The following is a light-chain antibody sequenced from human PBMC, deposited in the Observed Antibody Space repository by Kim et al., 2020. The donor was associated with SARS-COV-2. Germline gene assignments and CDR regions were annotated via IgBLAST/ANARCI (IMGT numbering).Light chain of an antibody. V-gene: IGLV2-18*02. J-gene: IGLJ1*01. CDR2: DVS. Sequence: QSALTQPPSVSGSPGQSVTISCTGTSSDVGTYNRVSWYQQPPGTAPILMIYDVSNRPSGVPDRFSGSKSGNTASLTISGLQAEDEADYYCSSHTNIGTYVFGTGTKCTVL. CDR3: SSHTNIGTYV. CDR1: SSDVGTYNR.